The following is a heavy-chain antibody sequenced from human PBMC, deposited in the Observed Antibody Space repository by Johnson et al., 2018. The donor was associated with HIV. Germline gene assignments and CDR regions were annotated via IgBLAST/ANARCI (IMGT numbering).Heavy chain of an antibody. Sequence: QVQLVESGGGLVKPGGSLRLSCTASGFSFSDYYMSWIRQAPGKGLEWVSGINWNGGSTGYADSVKGRFTISRDNSKNKLYLQMNSLRAEDTAVYYCAKGEGYCGGDCVDAFDIWGQGTMVTVSS. V-gene: IGHV3-11*04. J-gene: IGHJ3*02. CDR1: GFSFSDYY. CDR2: INWNGGST. D-gene: IGHD2-21*01. CDR3: AKGEGYCGGDCVDAFDI.